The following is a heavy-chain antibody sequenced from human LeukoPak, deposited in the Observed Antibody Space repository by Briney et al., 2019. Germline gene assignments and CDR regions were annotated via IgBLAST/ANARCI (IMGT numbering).Heavy chain of an antibody. J-gene: IGHJ3*02. CDR3: ARVPAGVIGMKDAFDI. CDR1: GFTFTTYW. V-gene: IGHV3-21*01. Sequence: GGSLRLSCAASGFTFTTYWMSWVRQAPGKGLEWVSSISGSSSYIYYADSVKGRFTISRHNAKNSLYLQMNSLRAEDTAVYYCARVPAGVIGMKDAFDIWGQGTMVTVSS. CDR2: ISGSSSYI. D-gene: IGHD3-16*02.